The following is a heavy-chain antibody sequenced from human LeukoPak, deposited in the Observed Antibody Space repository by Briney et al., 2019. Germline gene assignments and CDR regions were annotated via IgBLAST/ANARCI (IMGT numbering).Heavy chain of an antibody. V-gene: IGHV4-39*07. CDR3: ARLSRAARPY. CDR2: IYYSGST. D-gene: IGHD6-6*01. Sequence: SETLSLTCTVSGGSISSSSYYWGWIRQPPGKGLEWIGSIYYSGSTNYNPSLKSRVTISVDTSKNRFSLKLSSVTAADTAVYYCARLSRAARPYWGQGTLVTVSS. J-gene: IGHJ4*02. CDR1: GGSISSSSYY.